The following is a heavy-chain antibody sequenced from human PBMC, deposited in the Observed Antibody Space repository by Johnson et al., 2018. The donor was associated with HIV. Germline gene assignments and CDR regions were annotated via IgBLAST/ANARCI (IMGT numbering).Heavy chain of an antibody. CDR1: GFTFDDYA. CDR2: ISWNSGSI. CDR3: AKGIIKFVEFIPDAFDI. J-gene: IGHJ3*02. D-gene: IGHD3-10*01. V-gene: IGHV3-9*01. Sequence: VQLVESGGGLVQPGRSLRLSCAASGFTFDDYAMHWVRQAPGKGLEWVSGISWNSGSIGYADSVKGRFTISRDNAKNSLYLQMNSLRAEDTAVYYCAKGIIKFVEFIPDAFDICGQGTMVTVS.